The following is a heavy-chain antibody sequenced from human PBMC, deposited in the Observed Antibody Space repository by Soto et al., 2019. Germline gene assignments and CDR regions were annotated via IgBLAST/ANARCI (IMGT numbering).Heavy chain of an antibody. J-gene: IGHJ6*02. D-gene: IGHD4-17*01. V-gene: IGHV3-30*18. Sequence: QVQLVESGGGVVQPGRSLRLSCAASGFTFSSYGMHWVRQAPGKGLEWVAVISYDGSNKYYADSVKGRFTISRDNSKNTLYLQMNSLRAEDTAVYYCAKEDQWGGDYDYYYYYGMDVWGQGTTVTVSS. CDR3: AKEDQWGGDYDYYYYYGMDV. CDR2: ISYDGSNK. CDR1: GFTFSSYG.